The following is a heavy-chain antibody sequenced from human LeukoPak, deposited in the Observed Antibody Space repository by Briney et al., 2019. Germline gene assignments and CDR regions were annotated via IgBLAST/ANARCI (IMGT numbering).Heavy chain of an antibody. CDR3: HIVVVPADTSAFDI. V-gene: IGHV4-4*07. CDR2: IYTSGST. J-gene: IGHJ3*02. D-gene: IGHD2-2*01. CDR1: GGSISSYY. Sequence: PSETLSLTCTVSGGSISSYYWSWLRQPAGKGLEWIGRIYTSGSTNYNPSLKSRVTMSVDTSKNQFSLKLSSVTAADTAVYYCHIVVVPADTSAFDIWGQGTMVTVSS.